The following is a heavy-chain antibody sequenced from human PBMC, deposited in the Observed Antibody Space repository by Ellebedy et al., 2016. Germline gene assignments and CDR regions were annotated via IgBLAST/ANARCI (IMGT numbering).Heavy chain of an antibody. D-gene: IGHD3-22*01. CDR1: GFTFSSYS. CDR2: ISSSNSYI. V-gene: IGHV3-21*01. CDR3: ARGAEYDSLDY. Sequence: GGSLRLSXAASGFTFSSYSMNWVRQAPGKGLEWVSSISSSNSYIYYADSVKGRFTISRDNAKNSLYLQMNSLRAEDTAVYYCARGAEYDSLDYWGQGTLVTVSS. J-gene: IGHJ4*02.